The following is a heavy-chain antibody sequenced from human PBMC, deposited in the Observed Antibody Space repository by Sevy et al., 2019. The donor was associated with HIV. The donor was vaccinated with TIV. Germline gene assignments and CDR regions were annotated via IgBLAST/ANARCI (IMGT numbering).Heavy chain of an antibody. CDR2: IKQDGSEK. CDR1: GFTFSSYW. J-gene: IGHJ5*02. Sequence: GGSLRLSCAASGFTFSSYWMSWVRQAPGKGLEWVANIKQDGSEKYYVYSVKGRFTISRDNAKNSLYLQMNSLRAEDTAVYYCARETRYYDFWSGYYPTDYNWFDPWGQGTLVTVSS. D-gene: IGHD3-3*01. CDR3: ARETRYYDFWSGYYPTDYNWFDP. V-gene: IGHV3-7*01.